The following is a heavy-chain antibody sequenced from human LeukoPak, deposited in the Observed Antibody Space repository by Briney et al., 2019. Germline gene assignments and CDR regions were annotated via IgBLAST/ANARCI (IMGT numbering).Heavy chain of an antibody. V-gene: IGHV3-23*01. CDR2: ISGSGGST. CDR3: ARDLTRWMATNKDVGY. J-gene: IGHJ4*02. Sequence: GGSLRLSCAASGFTFSNSALSWVRQAPGKGLEWVSDISGSGGSTYYADSVKGRFTTSRDNSKNTLYLQMNSLRAEDTAVYYCARDLTRWMATNKDVGYWGQGTLVTVSS. D-gene: IGHD5-24*01. CDR1: GFTFSNSA.